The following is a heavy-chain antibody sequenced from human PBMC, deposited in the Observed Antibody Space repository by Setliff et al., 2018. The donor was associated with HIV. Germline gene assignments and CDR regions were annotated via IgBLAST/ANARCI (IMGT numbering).Heavy chain of an antibody. Sequence: GASVKVSCKASGGTFSSYAISWVRQAPGQGLEWMGGIIPIFGTANYAQKFQGRVTITTDESTSTAYMELSSLRSEDTAVYYCARRFGTVVTPRAFDIWGQGTMVTVSS. CDR1: GGTFSSYA. D-gene: IGHD2-21*02. CDR3: ARRFGTVVTPRAFDI. V-gene: IGHV1-69*05. CDR2: IIPIFGTA. J-gene: IGHJ3*02.